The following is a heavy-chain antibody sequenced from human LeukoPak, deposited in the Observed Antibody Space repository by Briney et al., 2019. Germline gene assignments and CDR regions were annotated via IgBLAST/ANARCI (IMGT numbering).Heavy chain of an antibody. J-gene: IGHJ4*02. CDR3: TTNFWYYVHRTGLQPY. CDR2: IHPDGSLT. Sequence: GGSLRLSCAASEFTLSSDWMHWVRQVPGKGLVWVSRIHPDGSLTDYADSVKGRFTISRDNAKNTLYLHMASLRAEDTAIYYCTTNFWYYVHRTGLQPYWGQGTLVTVSS. CDR1: EFTLSSDW. V-gene: IGHV3-74*01. D-gene: IGHD3-16*01.